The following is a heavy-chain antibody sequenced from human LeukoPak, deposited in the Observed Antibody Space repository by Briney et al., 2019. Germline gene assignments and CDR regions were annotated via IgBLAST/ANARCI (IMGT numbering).Heavy chain of an antibody. CDR3: ARRGDSSGRYSSYYYYYGMDV. CDR1: GYPFTSYA. D-gene: IGHD6-19*01. V-gene: IGHV1-3*01. Sequence: ASVKVSCKASGYPFTSYAVHWVRQAPGQRLEWMGWINGGNGNTKYSQKFQGRVTMTRNTSISTAYMELSSLRSEDTAVYYCARRGDSSGRYSSYYYYYGMDVWGQGTTVTVSS. CDR2: INGGNGNT. J-gene: IGHJ6*02.